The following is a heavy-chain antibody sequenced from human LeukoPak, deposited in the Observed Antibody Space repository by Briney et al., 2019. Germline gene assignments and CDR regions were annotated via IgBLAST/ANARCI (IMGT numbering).Heavy chain of an antibody. CDR2: MREDGTEI. D-gene: IGHD1-26*01. V-gene: IGHV3-7*01. CDR3: ARGGATGGRFEN. J-gene: IGHJ4*02. CDR1: GFPFDVQT. Sequence: PGGSLRLSCAPSGFPFDVQTMSWVRQAPGKGLDWGASMREDGTEIHYVDSVKGRFTISGDNPKNSLYLQMNSLRAEDTAVYYCARGGATGGRFENWGQGTLVTVSS.